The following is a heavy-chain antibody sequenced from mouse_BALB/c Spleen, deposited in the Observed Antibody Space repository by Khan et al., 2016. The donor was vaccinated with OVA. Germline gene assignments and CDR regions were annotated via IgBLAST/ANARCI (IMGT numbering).Heavy chain of an antibody. J-gene: IGHJ3*01. CDR1: GFSLTNYG. Sequence: VQLQQSGPGLVAPSQSLSITCTVSGFSLTNYGVHWVRQPPREGLEWLGVIWAGGSTNYNSALMSRLSISKDNSKSQVFLQMNSLQTNDTAMYYCARPYYGSAWFAYWGQGTLVTVSA. D-gene: IGHD1-1*01. CDR2: IWAGGST. V-gene: IGHV2-9*02. CDR3: ARPYYGSAWFAY.